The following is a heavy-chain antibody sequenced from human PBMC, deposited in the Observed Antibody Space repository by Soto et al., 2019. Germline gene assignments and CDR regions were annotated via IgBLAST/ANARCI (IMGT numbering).Heavy chain of an antibody. CDR2: IIPILGIA. V-gene: IGHV1-69*04. Sequence: SVKVSCKASGGTFSSYTISWVRQAPGQGLEWMGRIIPILGIANYAQKFQGRVTITADKSTSTAYMELSSLRSEDTAVYYCARDPDYGDSFDWGQGTLVTVPQ. D-gene: IGHD4-17*01. J-gene: IGHJ4*02. CDR3: ARDPDYGDSFD. CDR1: GGTFSSYT.